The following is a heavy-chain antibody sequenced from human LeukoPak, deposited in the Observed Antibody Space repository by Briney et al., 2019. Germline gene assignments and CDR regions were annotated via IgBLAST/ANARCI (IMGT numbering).Heavy chain of an antibody. Sequence: PGGTLRLSCAASGFTFSIYGMGWVRQAPGKGLEWVSSISDNGGNTYYADSAKGRFTISRDNSKNTLYLQMNSLRAEDTAVYYCAKESDSSGWPYYYYYYMDVWGKGTTVTISS. CDR3: AKESDSSGWPYYYYYYMDV. V-gene: IGHV3-23*01. J-gene: IGHJ6*03. CDR1: GFTFSIYG. D-gene: IGHD6-19*01. CDR2: ISDNGGNT.